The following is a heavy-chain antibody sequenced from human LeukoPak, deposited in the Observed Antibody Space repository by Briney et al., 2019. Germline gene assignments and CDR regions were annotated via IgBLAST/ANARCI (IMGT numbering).Heavy chain of an antibody. V-gene: IGHV4-59*08. D-gene: IGHD2-21*01. CDR2: IYYTGST. CDR1: GGSISSYY. Sequence: PSETLSLTCTVSGGSISSYYWSWIRQPPGKGLEWIGYIYYTGSTNYNPSLKSRVTISLDTSKNQFSLKLSSVTAADTAMYYCVRLPLFHYMDVWGKGTTVTVSS. J-gene: IGHJ6*03. CDR3: VRLPLFHYMDV.